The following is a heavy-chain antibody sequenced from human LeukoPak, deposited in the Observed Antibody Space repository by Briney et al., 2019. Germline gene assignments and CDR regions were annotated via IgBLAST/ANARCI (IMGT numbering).Heavy chain of an antibody. D-gene: IGHD3-10*01. Sequence: SETLSLTCAVYGGSFSGYYWSWIRQPPGKGLEWIGEINHSGSTNYNPSLKSRVTISVDTSKNQFSLKLSSVTAADTAVYYCARARLDYYGSGGNFDYWGQGTLVTGSP. J-gene: IGHJ4*02. CDR3: ARARLDYYGSGGNFDY. CDR2: INHSGST. V-gene: IGHV4-34*01. CDR1: GGSFSGYY.